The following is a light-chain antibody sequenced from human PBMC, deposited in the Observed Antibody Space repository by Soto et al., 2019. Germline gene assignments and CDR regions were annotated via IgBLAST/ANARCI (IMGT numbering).Light chain of an antibody. CDR2: SND. CDR3: ASWDDSRKGVV. J-gene: IGLJ2*01. Sequence: QSVLTQPPSASGTPGQRVTISCSGSSSNIGSNTVTWYQHLPGTAPKLLIYSNDQRPSGVPDRFSGSKSGTSASLAISGLQSEDEADYSCASWDDSRKGVVFGGGTKLTVL. V-gene: IGLV1-44*01. CDR1: SSNIGSNT.